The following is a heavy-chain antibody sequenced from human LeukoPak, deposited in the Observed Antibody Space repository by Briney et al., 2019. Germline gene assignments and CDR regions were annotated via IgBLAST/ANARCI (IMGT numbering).Heavy chain of an antibody. CDR3: ARNCSGGSCYAPGYLDL. V-gene: IGHV3-48*03. CDR2: ISSSGSTI. J-gene: IGHJ2*01. CDR1: GFTFSGYE. Sequence: GGSLRLSCTVSGFTFSGYEMNWVRQAPGKGLEWVSYISSSGSTIFYADSVKGRFTISRDNAKNSLYLQMNSLRAEDTAVYYCARNCSGGSCYAPGYLDLWGRGTLVVVSS. D-gene: IGHD2-15*01.